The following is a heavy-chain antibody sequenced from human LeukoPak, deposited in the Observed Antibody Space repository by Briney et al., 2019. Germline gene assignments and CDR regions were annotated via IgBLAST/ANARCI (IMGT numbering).Heavy chain of an antibody. Sequence: GGSLRLSCAASGFTFRSCGMHCVRQAPGKGPEWVAAIWYDGTNKYYVVSVKGRFTISRDNSKNTLSLQMNSLRVEDTAVYYCAKGGDFGDYPTTYYFDYWGQGTLVTVSS. J-gene: IGHJ4*02. CDR2: IWYDGTNK. CDR3: AKGGDFGDYPTTYYFDY. V-gene: IGHV3-33*06. D-gene: IGHD4-17*01. CDR1: GFTFRSCG.